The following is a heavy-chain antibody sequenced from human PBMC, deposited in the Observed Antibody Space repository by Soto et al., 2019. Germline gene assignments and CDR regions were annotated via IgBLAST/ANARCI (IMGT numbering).Heavy chain of an antibody. D-gene: IGHD4-17*01. J-gene: IGHJ6*02. Sequence: SVKVSCKASGGTFSSYAISWARQAPGQGLEWMGGIIPIFGTANYAQKFQGRVTITADESTSTAYMELSSLRSEDTAVYYCATGGPSLRDYYYYGMDVWGQGTTVTVSS. CDR3: ATGGPSLRDYYYYGMDV. CDR2: IIPIFGTA. CDR1: GGTFSSYA. V-gene: IGHV1-69*13.